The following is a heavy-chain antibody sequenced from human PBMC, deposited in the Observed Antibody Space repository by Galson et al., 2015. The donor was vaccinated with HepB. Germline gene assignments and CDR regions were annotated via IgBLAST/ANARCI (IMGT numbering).Heavy chain of an antibody. Sequence: CAISEDSVSSHSASWNWIRQSPSRGLEWLGMTYYRSKWYYDYAVSVKSRMSINPDTSKNQFSLQLNSVTPEDTAVYYCSRGVLTWTGYDYGSFFDYWGQGSQVTVSS. J-gene: IGHJ4*02. CDR2: TYYRSKWYY. V-gene: IGHV6-1*01. CDR3: SRGVLTWTGYDYGSFFDY. D-gene: IGHD5-12*01. CDR1: EDSVSSHSAS.